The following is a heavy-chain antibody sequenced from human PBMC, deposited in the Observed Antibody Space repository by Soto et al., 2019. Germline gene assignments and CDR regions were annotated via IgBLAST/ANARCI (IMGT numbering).Heavy chain of an antibody. J-gene: IGHJ3*02. CDR2: IGTAGDT. CDR3: ARLGANDDAFDI. Sequence: WWSXRLSCSASGFTFIIYYIHLVRQATGKGLEWVSAIGTAGDTYYPGSVKGRFTISRENAKNSLYLQMNSLRAGETAVYYCARLGANDDAFDIWGKGTMVT. V-gene: IGHV3-13*01. CDR1: GFTFIIYY. D-gene: IGHD2-8*01.